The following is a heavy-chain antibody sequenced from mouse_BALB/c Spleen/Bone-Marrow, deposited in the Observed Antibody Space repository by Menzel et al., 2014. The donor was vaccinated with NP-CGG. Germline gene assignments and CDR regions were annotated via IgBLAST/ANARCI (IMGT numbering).Heavy chain of an antibody. CDR1: GYTFTEYT. CDR3: ASHWFAY. J-gene: IGHJ3*01. V-gene: IGHV1-18*01. Sequence: VQLQQSGPELVKPGASVKISCKTSGYTFTEYTMHWVKQSHGKSLGWIGGINPNNGGTTYNQKFKGKATLTVDKSSSTAYMELRSLTSEDSAVYYCASHWFAYWGQGTLVTVSA. CDR2: INPNNGGT.